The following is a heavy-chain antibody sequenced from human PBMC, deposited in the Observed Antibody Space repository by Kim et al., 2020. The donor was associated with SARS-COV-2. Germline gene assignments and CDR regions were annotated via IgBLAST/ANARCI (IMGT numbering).Heavy chain of an antibody. CDR3: ARHFLRGAPSDAFDI. D-gene: IGHD3-10*01. CDR2: IYPGDSDT. Sequence: GESLKISCKGSGYSFTSYWIGWVRQMPGKGLEWMGIIYPGDSDTRYSPSFQGQVTISADKSISTAYLQWSSLKASDTAMYYCARHFLRGAPSDAFDIWGQGTMVTVSS. CDR1: GYSFTSYW. V-gene: IGHV5-51*01. J-gene: IGHJ3*02.